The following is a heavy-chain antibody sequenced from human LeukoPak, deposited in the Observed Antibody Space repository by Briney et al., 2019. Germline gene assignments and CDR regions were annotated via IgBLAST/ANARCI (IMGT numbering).Heavy chain of an antibody. CDR3: AKAAKNTSDYGGNVYWYFDL. CDR2: ISGSGSTM. CDR1: GFTFSDYY. J-gene: IGHJ2*01. D-gene: IGHD4-23*01. V-gene: IGHV3-11*01. Sequence: GGSLRLSCAASGFTFSDYYMSWIRQAPGKGLEWVSYISGSGSTMYYADSLKGRFTISRDNAKNSLYLQMNSLRAEDTAVYYCAKAAKNTSDYGGNVYWYFDLWGRGTLVTVSS.